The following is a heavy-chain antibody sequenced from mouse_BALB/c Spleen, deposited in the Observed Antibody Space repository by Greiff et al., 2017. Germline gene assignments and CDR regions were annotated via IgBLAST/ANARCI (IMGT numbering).Heavy chain of an antibody. CDR1: GFTFSSYA. D-gene: IGHD1-1*01. CDR3: AREGTTVVPHAMDY. V-gene: IGHV5-6-5*01. Sequence: DVKLVESGGGLVKPGGSLKLSCAASGFTFSSYAMSWVRQTPEKRLEWVASISSGGSTYYPDSVKGRFTISRDNARNILYLQMSSLRSEDTAMYYCAREGTTVVPHAMDYWGQGTSVTVSS. CDR2: ISSGGST. J-gene: IGHJ4*01.